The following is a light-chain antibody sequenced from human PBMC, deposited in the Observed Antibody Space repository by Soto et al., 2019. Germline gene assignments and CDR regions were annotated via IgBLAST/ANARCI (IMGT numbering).Light chain of an antibody. CDR2: RAS. J-gene: IGKJ2*01. CDR1: QSVSSK. V-gene: IGKV3-15*01. Sequence: EIVMTQSPATLSVSPGERATLSCRASQSVSSKLAWYQQKPGQAPRLLIYRASTRATDIPARFSGSGSGTEFTLTISSLQSEDFAVYYCQQYGSSPPYTFGQGTKLEI. CDR3: QQYGSSPPYT.